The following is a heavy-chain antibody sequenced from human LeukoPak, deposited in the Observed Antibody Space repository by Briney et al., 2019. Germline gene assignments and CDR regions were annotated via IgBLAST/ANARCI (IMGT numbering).Heavy chain of an antibody. V-gene: IGHV4-39*07. Sequence: PSETLSLTCTVSSGSISTSNYYWGWVRQPPGKALEWIGNIFYSGSTYYSPSLKSRVTISLDTSRNQFSLKLNSVTAADTAVYYCARDTVRGERWFDPWGQGTLVTVSS. CDR2: IFYSGST. CDR3: ARDTVRGERWFDP. D-gene: IGHD3-10*01. J-gene: IGHJ5*02. CDR1: SGSISTSNYY.